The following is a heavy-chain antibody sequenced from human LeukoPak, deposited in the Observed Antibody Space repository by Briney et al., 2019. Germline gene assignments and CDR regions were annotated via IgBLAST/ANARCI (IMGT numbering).Heavy chain of an antibody. CDR2: ISAYNGDT. CDR3: ALAYGGTQPPIYYYYYMDV. D-gene: IGHD4-23*01. CDR1: GYTFTSHG. J-gene: IGHJ6*03. V-gene: IGHV1-18*01. Sequence: ASVKVSCKASGYTFTSHGISWVRQAPGQGLEWMGWISAYNGDTKYAQNLQGRVTLTTYTLTTTAYLELRSLTSDDTAVYYCALAYGGTQPPIYYYYYMDVWGKGTTVTVSS.